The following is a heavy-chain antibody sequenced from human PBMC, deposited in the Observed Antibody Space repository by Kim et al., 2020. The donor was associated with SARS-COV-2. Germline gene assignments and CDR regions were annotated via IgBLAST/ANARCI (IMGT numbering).Heavy chain of an antibody. J-gene: IGHJ6*02. CDR3: ARGGDCEVPFAMDV. D-gene: IGHD2-21*02. Sequence: ADSVKGRFTISRDNARDTLYLEMNSLKAEDTAVYYCARGGDCEVPFAMDVWGQGTTVTVSS. V-gene: IGHV3-33*01.